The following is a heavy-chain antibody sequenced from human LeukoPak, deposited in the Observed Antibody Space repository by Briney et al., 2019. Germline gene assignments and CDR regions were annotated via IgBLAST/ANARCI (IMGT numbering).Heavy chain of an antibody. D-gene: IGHD3-10*01. CDR3: ARGSVLLWFGDQDYAFDI. Sequence: ASVKVSCKASGYTFTSYGISWVRQAPGQGLEWMGWISAYNGNTNYAQKLQGRVTMTRNTSISTAYMELSSLRSEDTAVYYCARGSVLLWFGDQDYAFDIWGQGTMVTVSS. CDR1: GYTFTSYG. J-gene: IGHJ3*02. CDR2: ISAYNGNT. V-gene: IGHV1-18*01.